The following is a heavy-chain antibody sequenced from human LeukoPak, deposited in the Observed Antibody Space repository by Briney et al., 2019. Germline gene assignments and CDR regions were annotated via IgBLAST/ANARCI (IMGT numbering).Heavy chain of an antibody. CDR2: ILYDGSNK. CDR1: EFTFSSYA. V-gene: IGHV3-30*03. CDR3: ARAHSSSWYACDY. Sequence: GGSLRLSCAASEFTFSSYAMHWVRQAPGKGLEWVAVILYDGSNKKYADSVKGRFTISRDNSENTLYLQMNSLRAEDTAVYYCARAHSSSWYACDYWGQGTLVTVSS. D-gene: IGHD6-13*01. J-gene: IGHJ4*02.